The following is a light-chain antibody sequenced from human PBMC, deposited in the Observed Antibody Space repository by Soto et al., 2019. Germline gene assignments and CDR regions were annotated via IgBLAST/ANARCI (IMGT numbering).Light chain of an antibody. J-gene: IGKJ4*01. Sequence: IQLTQSQASLSASVGDRVNITCRAAQDISSALAWYQQKPGEAPKLLLYDASSLEAGVPSRFSGSGSGTDLTLTITSLRPEDFATYYCQQFNGFPLTFGGGTKVQIK. CDR3: QQFNGFPLT. CDR2: DAS. V-gene: IGKV1-13*02. CDR1: QDISSA.